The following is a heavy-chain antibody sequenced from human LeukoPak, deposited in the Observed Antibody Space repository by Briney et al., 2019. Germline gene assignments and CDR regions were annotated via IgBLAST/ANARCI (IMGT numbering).Heavy chain of an antibody. V-gene: IGHV4-34*01. Sequence: PSETLSLTCTVSGGSISGGGYYWSWIRQPPGKGLEWIGEINHSGSTNYNPSLKSRVTISVDTSKNQFSLKLSSVTAADTAVYYCARGRWELLRLWFDPWGQGTLVTVSS. J-gene: IGHJ5*02. CDR1: GGSISGGGYY. D-gene: IGHD1-26*01. CDR3: ARGRWELLRLWFDP. CDR2: INHSGST.